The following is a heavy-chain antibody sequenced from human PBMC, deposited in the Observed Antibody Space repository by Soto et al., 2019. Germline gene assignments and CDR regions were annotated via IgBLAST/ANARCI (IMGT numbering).Heavy chain of an antibody. Sequence: PGGSLRLSCAASGFTLSDHYMDWVRQAPGRGLEWVGCTRNKANGYSTEYAAAVKGRFIVSSDDSLNSLYLQMNSLKTEDTAVYYCVRTSHYGSGSWNFDFWGQGTLVTVSS. J-gene: IGHJ4*02. D-gene: IGHD3-10*01. CDR1: GFTLSDHY. CDR2: TRNKANGYST. CDR3: VRTSHYGSGSWNFDF. V-gene: IGHV3-72*01.